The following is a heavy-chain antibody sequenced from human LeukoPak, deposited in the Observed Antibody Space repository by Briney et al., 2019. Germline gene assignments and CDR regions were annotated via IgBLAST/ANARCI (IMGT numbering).Heavy chain of an antibody. D-gene: IGHD2-2*01. CDR3: ARGETSSYDY. CDR2: IYSGGNT. Sequence: PGGPLRLSCAASGFTVSINYMSWVRQAPGKGLEWVSVIYSGGNTYYADSVKGRFTISRDNSKNTVYLQMNSLRAEDTAVYYCARGETSSYDYWGHGTPVTVSS. J-gene: IGHJ4*01. CDR1: GFTVSINY. V-gene: IGHV3-53*01.